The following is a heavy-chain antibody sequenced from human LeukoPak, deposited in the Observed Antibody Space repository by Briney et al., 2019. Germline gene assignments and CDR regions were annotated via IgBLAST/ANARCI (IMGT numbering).Heavy chain of an antibody. CDR1: GGSISSSSYY. CDR3: ARLPITFGGVIGPTYFDY. D-gene: IGHD3-16*02. CDR2: IYYSGST. Sequence: SETLSLTCTVSGGSISSSSYYWGWLRQPPGKGLVWIGSIYYSGSTYYNPSLKSRVTISVDTSKNQFSLKLSSVTAADTAVYYCARLPITFGGVIGPTYFDYWGQGTLVTVSS. V-gene: IGHV4-39*01. J-gene: IGHJ4*02.